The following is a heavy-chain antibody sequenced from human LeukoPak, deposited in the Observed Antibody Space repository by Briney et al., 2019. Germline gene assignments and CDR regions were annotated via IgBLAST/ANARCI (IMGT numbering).Heavy chain of an antibody. CDR1: GFTVSSNY. CDR3: ARGIAAAGTDY. J-gene: IGHJ4*02. V-gene: IGHV3-21*01. CDR2: ISSSSSYI. D-gene: IGHD6-13*01. Sequence: GGSLRLSCAAPGFTVSSNYMSWVRQAPGKGLEWVSSISSSSSYIYYADSVKGRFTISRDNAKNSLYLQMNSLRAEDTAVYYCARGIAAAGTDYWGQGTLVTVSS.